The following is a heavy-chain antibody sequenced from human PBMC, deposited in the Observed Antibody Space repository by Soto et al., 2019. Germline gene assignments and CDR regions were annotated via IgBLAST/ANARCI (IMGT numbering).Heavy chain of an antibody. CDR3: ARLEGLATISYYFDY. Sequence: QLQLQESGPGLVKPSETLSLTCSVSGDSINSDNYYWGWIRQPPGKGLERIGSIYYRGNTYYNPSLKTRVTISLDKSKSQFSLKLNPVTAADSAVYFCARLEGLATISYYFDYWGQGTLVTVSS. D-gene: IGHD3-9*01. J-gene: IGHJ4*02. CDR2: IYYRGNT. V-gene: IGHV4-39*01. CDR1: GDSINSDNYY.